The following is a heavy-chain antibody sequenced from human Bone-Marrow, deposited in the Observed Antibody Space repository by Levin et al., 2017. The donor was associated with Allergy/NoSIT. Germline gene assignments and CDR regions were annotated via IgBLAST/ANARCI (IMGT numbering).Heavy chain of an antibody. D-gene: IGHD3-22*01. J-gene: IGHJ4*02. CDR2: IFPVFDTA. V-gene: IGHV1-69*13. Sequence: SVKVSCKASGDTFSSYALSWVRQAPGQGLEWMGGIFPVFDTANYAQKFQGRVTITADESTTTAYMELSSLTSEDRAVYFCARGYLDSSGPFDSWGQGPLVTVSS. CDR1: GDTFSSYA. CDR3: ARGYLDSSGPFDS.